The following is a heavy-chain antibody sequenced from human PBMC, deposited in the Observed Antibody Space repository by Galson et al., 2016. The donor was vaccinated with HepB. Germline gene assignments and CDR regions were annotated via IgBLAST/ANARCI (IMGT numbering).Heavy chain of an antibody. D-gene: IGHD2-21*02. CDR1: GATFSNYR. V-gene: IGHV1-69*13. CDR2: IIPLSGTP. Sequence: SVKVSCKASGATFSNYRIDWVRQAPGQGLEWMGGIIPLSGTPNYAEKFQVRVTFTADESTSQAYMELRSLRSEDTAVYFRARGGPSNQALLFPEPLRTWGQGTLVTVS. CDR3: ARGGPSNQALLFPEPLRT. J-gene: IGHJ4*02.